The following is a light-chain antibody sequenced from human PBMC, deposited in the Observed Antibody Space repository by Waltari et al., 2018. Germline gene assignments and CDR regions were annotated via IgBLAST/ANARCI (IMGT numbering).Light chain of an antibody. CDR1: SLRSYY. CDR2: GKN. V-gene: IGLV3-19*01. J-gene: IGLJ3*02. CDR3: NSRDSSGNHLSGV. Sequence: SSELTQDPAVSVALGQTVRITCQGDSLRSYYASWYQQKPGQAPVLVIYGKNNRPSGIPDRFSGSSAGNTASLTITGAQAEDEADYYCNSRDSSGNHLSGVFGGGTKLTVL.